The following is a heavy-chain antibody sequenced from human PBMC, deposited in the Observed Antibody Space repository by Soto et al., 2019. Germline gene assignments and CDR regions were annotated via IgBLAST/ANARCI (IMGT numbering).Heavy chain of an antibody. J-gene: IGHJ6*02. D-gene: IGHD6-19*01. V-gene: IGHV3-33*06. CDR1: GFSLSAYW. Sequence: QVQLVESGGGVVQPGRSLRLSCAASGFSLSAYWMHWVRQAPGKGLEWVAVIWYDGSNKYYADSVKGRFTISRDNSKNTLYLQMNSLRAEDTAVYYCAKDRELDGYSSGWYYYYYGMDVWGQGTTVTVSS. CDR3: AKDRELDGYSSGWYYYYYGMDV. CDR2: IWYDGSNK.